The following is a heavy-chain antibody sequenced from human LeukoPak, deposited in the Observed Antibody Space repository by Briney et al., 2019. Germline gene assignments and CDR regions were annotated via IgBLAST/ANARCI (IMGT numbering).Heavy chain of an antibody. V-gene: IGHV3-48*01. Sequence: GGSLRLSCAASGFTLSSHRMNWVRQAPGKGLEWVSDISRSSSEIHYADSVTGRFTISRDNAKNSVYLQMNSLRVEDTAVYYCAKDPRAQWLVPLGSDYWGQGTLVTVSS. CDR3: AKDPRAQWLVPLGSDY. CDR2: ISRSSSEI. CDR1: GFTLSSHR. J-gene: IGHJ4*02. D-gene: IGHD6-19*01.